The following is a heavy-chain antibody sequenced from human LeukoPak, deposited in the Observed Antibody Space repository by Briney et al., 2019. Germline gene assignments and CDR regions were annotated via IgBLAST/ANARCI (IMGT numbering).Heavy chain of an antibody. J-gene: IGHJ4*02. V-gene: IGHV4-31*03. CDR1: GGSISSGGYY. CDR3: ASSGASGYYTSHYFDY. Sequence: KASQTLSLTCTVSGGSISSGGYYWSWIRQHPGKGLEWIGYIYYSGSTYYNLSLKSRVTISVDTSKNQFSLKLSSVTAADTAVYYCASSGASGYYTSHYFDYWGQGTLVTVSS. D-gene: IGHD3-3*01. CDR2: IYYSGST.